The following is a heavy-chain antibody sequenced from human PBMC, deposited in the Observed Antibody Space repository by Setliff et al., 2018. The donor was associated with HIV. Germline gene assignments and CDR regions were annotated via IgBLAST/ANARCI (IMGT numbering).Heavy chain of an antibody. CDR1: GYTFIHYD. CDR2: INTDTGNT. CDR3: ARGMNAVRYFDWLDAFDI. Sequence: GASVKVSCKTSGYTFIHYDIHWVRQAPGERLEWLGWINTDTGNTKYSQKIQDRLTFTRDTSALTAVMELSSLRSEDTSVYFCARGMNAVRYFDWLDAFDIWGQGTMVTVSS. V-gene: IGHV1-3*04. D-gene: IGHD3-9*01. J-gene: IGHJ3*02.